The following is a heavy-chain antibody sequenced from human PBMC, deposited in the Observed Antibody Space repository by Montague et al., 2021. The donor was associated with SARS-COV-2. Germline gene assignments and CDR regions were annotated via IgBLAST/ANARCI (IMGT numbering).Heavy chain of an antibody. D-gene: IGHD2-2*01. CDR3: SRATAGPAAICVGFPRPIDACDI. Sequence: IYYSGSTYYNPSLKSRVTMSLDTSKNQFSLKLSSVTAADTAVYYCSRATAGPAAICVGFPRPIDACDIWGQGKMVTVSS. J-gene: IGHJ3*02. V-gene: IGHV4-4*06. CDR2: IYYSGST.